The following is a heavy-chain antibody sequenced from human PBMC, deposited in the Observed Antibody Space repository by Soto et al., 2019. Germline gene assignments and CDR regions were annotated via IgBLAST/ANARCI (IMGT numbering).Heavy chain of an antibody. D-gene: IGHD3-10*01. CDR3: ASGWFGEFVYQFDY. Sequence: QVQLVQSGAEVKKPGASVKVSCKPSGYTFTSYGITWVRQAPGQGLEWMGWISAYNGNTNYAQKFQGRVTMTTETSTSTAYMELMSLGSDDTAVYYCASGWFGEFVYQFDYWGQGTLVTVSS. CDR2: ISAYNGNT. V-gene: IGHV1-18*01. J-gene: IGHJ4*02. CDR1: GYTFTSYG.